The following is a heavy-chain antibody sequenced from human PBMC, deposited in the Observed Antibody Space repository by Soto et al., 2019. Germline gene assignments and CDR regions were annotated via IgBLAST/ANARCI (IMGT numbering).Heavy chain of an antibody. V-gene: IGHV3-30-3*01. J-gene: IGHJ5*01. CDR3: ARNDS. CDR2: ISYDGSNK. Sequence: QVQLVESGGGVVQPGRSLRLSCAASGSTFSTYPMHWVRQAPGKGLEWVAVISYDGSNKHYADSVKGRFTVSRDNSKNTLYVQMNNLRAEDTAVYYCARNDSWGQGTLVTVSS. CDR1: GSTFSTYP.